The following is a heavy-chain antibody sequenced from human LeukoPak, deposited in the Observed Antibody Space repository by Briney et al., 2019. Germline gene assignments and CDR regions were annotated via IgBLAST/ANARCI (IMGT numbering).Heavy chain of an antibody. CDR2: INTNTGNP. V-gene: IGHV7-4-1*02. J-gene: IGHJ6*02. Sequence: GASVKVSCKASGYTFTSCAMNWVRRAPGQGLEWMGWINTNTGNPTYAQGFTGRFVFSLDTSVSTAYLQISSLKAEDTAVYYCARSALDCSGGSCYPYHYYYYGMDVWGQGTTVTVSS. CDR3: ARSALDCSGGSCYPYHYYYYGMDV. CDR1: GYTFTSCA. D-gene: IGHD2-15*01.